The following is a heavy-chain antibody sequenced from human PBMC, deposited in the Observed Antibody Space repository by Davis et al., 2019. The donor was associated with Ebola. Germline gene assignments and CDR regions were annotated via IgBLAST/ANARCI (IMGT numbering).Heavy chain of an antibody. CDR3: ARDGVPNYYDSSMSRGMDV. J-gene: IGHJ6*02. Sequence: ASVKVSCKASGYTFTGYYMHWARQAPGQGLEWMGWINPNSGGTNYAQKFQGWVTMTRDTSISTAYMELSRLRSDDTAVYYCARDGVPNYYDSSMSRGMDVWGQGTTVTVSS. CDR1: GYTFTGYY. D-gene: IGHD3-22*01. CDR2: INPNSGGT. V-gene: IGHV1-2*04.